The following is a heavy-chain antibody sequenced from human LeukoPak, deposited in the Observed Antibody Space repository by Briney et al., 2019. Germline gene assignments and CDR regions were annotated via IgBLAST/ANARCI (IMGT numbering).Heavy chain of an antibody. CDR2: ISSSSSYI. CDR1: GFTFSSYS. J-gene: IGHJ4*02. D-gene: IGHD6-19*01. Sequence: GGSLRLSCAASGFTFSSYSMNWVRQAPGKGLEWVSSISSSSSYIYCADSVKGRFTISRDNAKNSLYLQMNSLRAEDTAVYYCARLGYSSGWYEGFDYWGQGTLVTVSS. V-gene: IGHV3-21*01. CDR3: ARLGYSSGWYEGFDY.